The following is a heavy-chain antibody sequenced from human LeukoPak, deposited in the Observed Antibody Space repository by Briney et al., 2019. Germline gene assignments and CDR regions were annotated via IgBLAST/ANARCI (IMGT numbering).Heavy chain of an antibody. J-gene: IGHJ4*02. Sequence: ASVKVSCKASGYTFTSYGISWVRQAPGQGLEWMGWISAYNGNTDYAQKLQGRVTMTTDTSTSTAYMELRSLRSDDTAVYYCARGDEGSGSYYDFDYWGQGTLVTVSS. CDR2: ISAYNGNT. CDR3: ARGDEGSGSYYDFDY. D-gene: IGHD3-10*01. CDR1: GYTFTSYG. V-gene: IGHV1-18*01.